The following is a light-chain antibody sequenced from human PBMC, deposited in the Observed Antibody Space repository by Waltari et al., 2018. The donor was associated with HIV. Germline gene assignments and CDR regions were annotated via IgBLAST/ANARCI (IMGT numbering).Light chain of an antibody. J-gene: IGLJ3*02. CDR1: SSNIEAGYD. CDR2: DSR. V-gene: IGLV1-40*01. CDR3: QSYDNNLSVWM. Sequence: QSVLTQPPSISGAPGQRVTISCTGRSSNIEAGYDVHWYQQRPGKAPKLLICDSRDRPSGVRDRFSGSKSGTSASLAITGLQAEDEADYYCQSYDNNLSVWMFGGGTKLTVL.